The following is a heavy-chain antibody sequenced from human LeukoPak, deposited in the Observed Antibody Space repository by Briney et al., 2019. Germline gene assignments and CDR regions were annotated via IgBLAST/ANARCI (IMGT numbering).Heavy chain of an antibody. CDR3: ARAGSWFGGLFALGFDY. CDR2: INPNSGGT. Sequence: GASVKVSCKASGYTFTGYYMHWVRQAPGQGLEWMGWINPNSGGTNYAQKLQGRVTMTTDTSTSTAYMELRSLRSDDTAVYYCARAGSWFGGLFALGFDYWGQGTLVTVSS. J-gene: IGHJ4*02. CDR1: GYTFTGYY. D-gene: IGHD3-10*01. V-gene: IGHV1-2*02.